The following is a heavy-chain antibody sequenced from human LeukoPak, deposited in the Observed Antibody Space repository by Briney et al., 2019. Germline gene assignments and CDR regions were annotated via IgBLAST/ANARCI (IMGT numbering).Heavy chain of an antibody. D-gene: IGHD3-3*01. V-gene: IGHV1-18*01. J-gene: IGHJ3*02. Sequence: GASVKVSCKASGYTFTSYGISWVRQAPGQGLEWMGWISAYNGNTNYAQKLQGRVTMTTDTSTSTAYMELRSLRSDDTAVYYCARDRILGWEPRGAFDIWGQGTMVTVSS. CDR2: ISAYNGNT. CDR1: GYTFTSYG. CDR3: ARDRILGWEPRGAFDI.